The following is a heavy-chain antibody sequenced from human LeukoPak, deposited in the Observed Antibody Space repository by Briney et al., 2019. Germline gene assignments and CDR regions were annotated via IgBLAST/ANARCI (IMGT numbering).Heavy chain of an antibody. V-gene: IGHV4-34*01. CDR3: ARGLDYGGNY. CDR2: INHSGST. CDR1: GGSFSGYY. J-gene: IGHJ4*02. Sequence: PSETLSLTCAVYGGSFSGYYWSWIRQPPGKGLEWIGEINHSGSTNYNPSLKSRVTISVDTSKNQFSLKLSSVTAADTAVYYCARGLDYGGNYWGQGTLVTVSS. D-gene: IGHD4-23*01.